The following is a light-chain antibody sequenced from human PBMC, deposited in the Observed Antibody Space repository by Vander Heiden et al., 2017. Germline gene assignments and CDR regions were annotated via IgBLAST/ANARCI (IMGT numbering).Light chain of an antibody. CDR3: QQYDNLPLT. CDR2: DAS. CDR1: QDISTY. J-gene: IGKJ4*01. Sequence: DIQMTQSPSSLSASVGDRVTIPCQASQDISTYLNWYQQKPGKAPKLLISDASNLETGVPSRFSGSESGTEFTFTITNLQPEDIATYYCQQYDNLPLTFGGGTKVELK. V-gene: IGKV1-33*01.